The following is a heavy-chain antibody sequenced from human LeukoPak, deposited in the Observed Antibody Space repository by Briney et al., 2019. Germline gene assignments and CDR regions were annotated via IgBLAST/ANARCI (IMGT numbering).Heavy chain of an antibody. Sequence: PGGSLRLSCSASGFTFGNYAMHWVRQAPGKGLEYVSTISNNVGSTYYADSVKGRFTISRDNSKNTLYLQMRSLRIEDTAVYYCVKAAPQYYYDTSGSFDYWGQGTLVTVSS. CDR1: GFTFGNYA. D-gene: IGHD3-22*01. CDR2: ISNNVGST. V-gene: IGHV3-64D*09. CDR3: VKAAPQYYYDTSGSFDY. J-gene: IGHJ4*02.